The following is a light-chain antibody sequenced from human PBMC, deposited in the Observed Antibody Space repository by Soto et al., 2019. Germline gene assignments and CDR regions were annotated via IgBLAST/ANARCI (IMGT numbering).Light chain of an antibody. CDR3: QQFSSYPLT. CDR1: QSVSSN. J-gene: IGKJ4*01. Sequence: ELVMTQSPATLSVSPGERATLSCRASQSVSSNLAWYQQKPGQAPRLLIYDASSRATGIPDRFSGGGSGTDFTLTISRLEPEDFAVYYCQQFSSYPLTFGGGTKVDIK. V-gene: IGKV3-20*01. CDR2: DAS.